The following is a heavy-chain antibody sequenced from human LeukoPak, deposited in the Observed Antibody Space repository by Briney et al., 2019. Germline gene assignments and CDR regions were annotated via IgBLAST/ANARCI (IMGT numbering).Heavy chain of an antibody. Sequence: ASVKVSCKASGYTFTGYYMHWVRQAPGQGLEWMGWINPNSGGTNYAQKFQGWVTMTRDTSISTAYMELSRLRSDDTAVYYCARSAAAGTVLSPNYYYYGMDVWGQGTTVTVSS. CDR3: ARSAAAGTVLSPNYYYYGMDV. J-gene: IGHJ6*02. CDR2: INPNSGGT. D-gene: IGHD6-13*01. CDR1: GYTFTGYY. V-gene: IGHV1-2*04.